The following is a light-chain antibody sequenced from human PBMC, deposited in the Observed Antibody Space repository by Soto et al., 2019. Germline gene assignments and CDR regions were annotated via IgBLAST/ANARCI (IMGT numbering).Light chain of an antibody. Sequence: QSALTQPASVSGSPRQSITISCTGTSSDVGGYKYVSWYQQHPGKAPKLLIYEVSNRPSGVSRRFSGSKSGNTASLTISGLQAEDEADYYCSSYRGSSTVVFGGGTQLTVL. CDR3: SSYRGSSTVV. J-gene: IGLJ2*01. CDR1: SSDVGGYKY. V-gene: IGLV2-14*01. CDR2: EVS.